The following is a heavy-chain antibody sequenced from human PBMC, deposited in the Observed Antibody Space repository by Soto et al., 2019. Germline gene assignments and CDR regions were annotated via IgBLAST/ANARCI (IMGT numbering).Heavy chain of an antibody. CDR3: AREIVTAGGNNYFDP. V-gene: IGHV4-4*02. Sequence: QVQLQESGPRLVKPSGSLSLTCGVSGGTVASSHWWSWVRQSPGGGLEWIGNVYHTGDTNFNPSLQSRVTISVDKSNNQSSLRLNSLTAADTAVYFCAREIVTAGGNNYFDPWGPGTLVTVSS. D-gene: IGHD2-21*02. CDR2: VYHTGDT. J-gene: IGHJ5*02. CDR1: GGTVASSHW.